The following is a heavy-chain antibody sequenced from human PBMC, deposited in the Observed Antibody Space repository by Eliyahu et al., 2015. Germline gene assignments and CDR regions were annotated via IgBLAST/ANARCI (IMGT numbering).Heavy chain of an antibody. Sequence: QVQLQESGPGLVKPSETLSLTCTVSGDSINNYYWNWIRQPPGKGLEWIGYIYYNGNTNYNPSLKTRVTVTVDTSKNQVALELSSVTATDTAVYYCARWSWGPGGVYGMDVWGQGTTVTVSS. V-gene: IGHV4-59*01. CDR2: IYYNGNT. CDR1: GDSINNYY. J-gene: IGHJ6*02. CDR3: ARWSWGPGGVYGMDV. D-gene: IGHD2-8*02.